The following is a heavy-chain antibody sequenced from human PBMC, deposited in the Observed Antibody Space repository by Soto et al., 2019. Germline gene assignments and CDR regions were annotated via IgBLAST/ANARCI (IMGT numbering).Heavy chain of an antibody. J-gene: IGHJ3*02. CDR2: ISGSGAST. V-gene: IGHV3-23*01. D-gene: IGHD2-2*01. Sequence: EPQLLESGGGLGHPGGSLRLSCAASGFTFSSYAMSWVRQAPGKGLEWVAAISGSGASTYYADSVRGRSTISRDNSKNTVDLQMDSLRAEDTAVYYCAKFYCISTMCQAPAAKSTGGFEIWGQGTLVTVSS. CDR3: AKFYCISTMCQAPAAKSTGGFEI. CDR1: GFTFSSYA.